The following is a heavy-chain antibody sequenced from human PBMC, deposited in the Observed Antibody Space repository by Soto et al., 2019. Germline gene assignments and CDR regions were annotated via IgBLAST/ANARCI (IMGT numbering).Heavy chain of an antibody. V-gene: IGHV1-69*02. D-gene: IGHD7-27*01. CDR2: IIPILGIA. Sequence: QVQLVQSGAEVKKPGSSVKVSCKASVGTFSSYTISWVRQAPGQGLEWMGRIIPILGIANYAQKFQGRVTITADKSTSTAYMELSSLRSEDTAVYYCARVGTGDASWYFDLWGRGTLVTVSS. CDR3: ARVGTGDASWYFDL. J-gene: IGHJ2*01. CDR1: VGTFSSYT.